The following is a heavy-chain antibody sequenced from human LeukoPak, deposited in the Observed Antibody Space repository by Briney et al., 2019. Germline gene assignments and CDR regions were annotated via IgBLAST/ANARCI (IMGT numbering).Heavy chain of an antibody. D-gene: IGHD3-10*01. CDR3: ARDRRVYGSGSSFDY. V-gene: IGHV3-7*01. CDR1: RFTFSSYW. J-gene: IGHJ4*02. CDR2: IKQDGSDK. Sequence: GGSLRLSCAASRFTFSSYWMSWVRQAPGKGLEWVANIKQDGSDKYYVDSVRGRFTISRDNVKNSLYLQMNSLRAEDTAVYYCARDRRVYGSGSSFDYWGQGTLVTVSS.